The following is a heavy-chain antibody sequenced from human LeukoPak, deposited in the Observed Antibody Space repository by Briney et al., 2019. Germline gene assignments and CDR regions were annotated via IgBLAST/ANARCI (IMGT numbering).Heavy chain of an antibody. Sequence: SETLSLTCTVSGGSVSIGNDYWGWIRQPPGKGLEWIGSIHSGGSTFYHPSLKSRVTISIDTPKNRFSLNLRSVTAADTAVYFCARIVNGSGWRWGGQGTLVTVSS. V-gene: IGHV4-39*02. D-gene: IGHD6-19*01. CDR3: ARIVNGSGWRW. CDR1: GGSVSIGNDY. J-gene: IGHJ4*02. CDR2: IHSGGST.